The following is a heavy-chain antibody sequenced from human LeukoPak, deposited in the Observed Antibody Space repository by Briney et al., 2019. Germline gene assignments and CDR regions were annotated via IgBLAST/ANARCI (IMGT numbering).Heavy chain of an antibody. CDR2: ISYSGIT. J-gene: IGHJ5*02. CDR1: GGSISSSSFY. Sequence: PSETLSLTCTVSGGSISSSSFYWGWIRQPPGKGLEWIGSISYSGITYYNPSLKSRLTISVDTSKNQFSLKLSSVTAADTAVYYCAKITPGDYARERFNWFDPWGQGTLVTVSS. CDR3: AKITPGDYARERFNWFDP. V-gene: IGHV4-39*07. D-gene: IGHD4-17*01.